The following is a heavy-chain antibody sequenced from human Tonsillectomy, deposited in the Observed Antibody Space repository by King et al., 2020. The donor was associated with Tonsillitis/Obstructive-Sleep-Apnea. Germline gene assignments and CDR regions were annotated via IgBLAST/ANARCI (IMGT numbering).Heavy chain of an antibody. J-gene: IGHJ3*01. CDR2: IYSGGST. D-gene: IGHD2-15*01. CDR3: ATLKTGYCSGGSCLGRAFDV. Sequence: QLVQSGGGLIQPGGSLRLSCAASGFTVTNNYMSWGRQAPGKGLECVSVIYSGGSTYYADSVKGRFTISRDNSKNTLYLQMNSLRAEDTAVYYCATLKTGYCSGGSCLGRAFDVWGQGTMVTVSS. V-gene: IGHV3-53*01. CDR1: GFTVTNNY.